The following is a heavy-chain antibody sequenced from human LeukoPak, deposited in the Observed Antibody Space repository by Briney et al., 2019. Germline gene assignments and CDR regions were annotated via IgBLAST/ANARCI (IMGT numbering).Heavy chain of an antibody. D-gene: IGHD4-17*01. Sequence: GGSLRLSCAASGFTFSSYEMNWVRQAPGKGLEWISYISSSGSTIYYADSVKGRFTMSRDNAKNTMYLQMNSLRVEDTAVYYCGRGKLPGTVTDWGQGTPVTVSS. CDR2: ISSSGSTI. CDR3: GRGKLPGTVTD. CDR1: GFTFSSYE. J-gene: IGHJ4*02. V-gene: IGHV3-48*03.